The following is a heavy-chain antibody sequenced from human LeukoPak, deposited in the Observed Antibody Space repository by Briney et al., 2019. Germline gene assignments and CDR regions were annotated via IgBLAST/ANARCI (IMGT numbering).Heavy chain of an antibody. CDR1: EYSFISYW. J-gene: IGHJ3*01. CDR3: ARPVQRGFFEL. V-gene: IGHV5-51*01. CDR2: VYPGDSDT. Sequence: GESLKISCRGSEYSFISYWIGWVRQKPGKGLEWMGIVYPGDSDTKYSPSFQGQVTFSTYRPLSTAYLQRSSLKASDTAIYYCARPVQRGFFELWGQRTNGTRSS. D-gene: IGHD6-25*01.